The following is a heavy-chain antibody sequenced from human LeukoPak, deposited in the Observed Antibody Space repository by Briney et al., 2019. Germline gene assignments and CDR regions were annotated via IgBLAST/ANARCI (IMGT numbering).Heavy chain of an antibody. D-gene: IGHD3-3*01. CDR2: ISSSGST. Sequence: SQTLSLTCTVSGDSISSGDYYWSWIRQPAGKGLEWIGRISSSGSTNYNPSLKSRVTISVDTSKNQFSLKLSSVTAADTAVYYCARDIGPDYDFWSASSKWFDPWGQGTLVTVSS. J-gene: IGHJ5*02. CDR1: GDSISSGDYY. V-gene: IGHV4-61*02. CDR3: ARDIGPDYDFWSASSKWFDP.